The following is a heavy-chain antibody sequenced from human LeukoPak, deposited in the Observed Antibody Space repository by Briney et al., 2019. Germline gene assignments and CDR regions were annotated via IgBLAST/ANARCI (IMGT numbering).Heavy chain of an antibody. CDR2: MNPISANT. Sequence: ASVKVSCKASGYTFTSYDINWVRQAAGQGLEWMGWMNPISANTAYARKFQGRVTMTRNTSISTAYMELSSLRSEDTAVYYCARVRGVIIKALDYWGQGTLVTVSS. CDR3: ARVRGVIIKALDY. D-gene: IGHD3-10*01. CDR1: GYTFTSYD. V-gene: IGHV1-8*01. J-gene: IGHJ4*02.